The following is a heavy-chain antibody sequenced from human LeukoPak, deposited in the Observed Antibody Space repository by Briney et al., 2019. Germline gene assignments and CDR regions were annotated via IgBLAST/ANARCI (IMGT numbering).Heavy chain of an antibody. Sequence: PGRSLRLSCAASGFTFSSYSMNWVRQAPGKGLEWVSSIGSSSSYIYHADSVKGRFTISRDNAKNSLYLQMNSLRAEDTAVYYCAASTKHTAMVDYWGQGTLVTVSS. CDR3: AASTKHTAMVDY. J-gene: IGHJ4*02. CDR1: GFTFSSYS. V-gene: IGHV3-21*01. CDR2: IGSSSSYI. D-gene: IGHD5-18*01.